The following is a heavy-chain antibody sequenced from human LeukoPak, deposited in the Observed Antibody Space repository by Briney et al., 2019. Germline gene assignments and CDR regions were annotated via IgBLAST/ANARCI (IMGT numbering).Heavy chain of an antibody. CDR2: ISGSGGST. D-gene: IGHD6-13*01. CDR1: GFTCSSYA. CDR3: AKDPARIAAAGTGYDY. J-gene: IGHJ4*02. V-gene: IGHV3-23*01. Sequence: PGGSLRLSCAVSGFTCSSYAMSWVRQAPGKELEWVSAISGSGGSTYYADSVKGRFTISRDNSKNTLYLQMNSLRAEDTAVYYCAKDPARIAAAGTGYDYWGQGTLVTISS.